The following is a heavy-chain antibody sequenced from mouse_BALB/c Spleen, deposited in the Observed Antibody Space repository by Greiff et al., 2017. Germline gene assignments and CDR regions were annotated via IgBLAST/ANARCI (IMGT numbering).Heavy chain of an antibody. CDR2: IDPETGGT. V-gene: IGHV1-15*01. D-gene: IGHD1-1*01. J-gene: IGHJ1*01. CDR3: TRWGGSSYWYFEV. Sequence: VQLQESGAELVRPGASVTLSCKASGYTFTDYEMHWVKQTPVHGLEWIGAIDPETGGTAYNQKFKGKATLTADKSSSTAYMELRSLTSEDSAVYYCTRWGGSSYWYFEVWGAGTTVTVSS. CDR1: GYTFTDYE.